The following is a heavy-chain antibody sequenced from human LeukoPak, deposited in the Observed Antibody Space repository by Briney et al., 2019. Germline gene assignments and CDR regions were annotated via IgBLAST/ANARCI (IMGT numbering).Heavy chain of an antibody. CDR3: ARAGGYSSSWYVSGGDY. Sequence: SETLSLTCASYGGSVSGYYWSWIRQPPGKGLEWIGEINQSGNTNYNPSLKSRVTISVDTSKNQFSLKLSSVTAADTAVYYCARAGGYSSSWYVSGGDYWGQGTLVTVSS. D-gene: IGHD6-13*01. J-gene: IGHJ4*02. V-gene: IGHV4-34*01. CDR2: INQSGNT. CDR1: GGSVSGYY.